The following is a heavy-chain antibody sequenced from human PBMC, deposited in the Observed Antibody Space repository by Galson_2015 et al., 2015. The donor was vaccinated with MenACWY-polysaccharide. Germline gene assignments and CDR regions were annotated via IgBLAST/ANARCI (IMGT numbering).Heavy chain of an antibody. CDR2: INPNSGAT. Sequence: SVKVSCKASGYTFTGNFIHWVRQAPGHGFEWMGWINPNSGATSYAQKFQDRVTMTRDTSINTAYMELHRLRSDDTAVYYCVGVPTYQQTEGNWFVPWGQGTPVTVSS. CDR1: GYTFTGNF. V-gene: IGHV1-2*02. J-gene: IGHJ5*02. CDR3: VGVPTYQQTEGNWFVP. D-gene: IGHD2-2*01.